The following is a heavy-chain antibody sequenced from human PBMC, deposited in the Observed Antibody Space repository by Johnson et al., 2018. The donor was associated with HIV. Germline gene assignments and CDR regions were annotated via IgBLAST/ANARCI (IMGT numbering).Heavy chain of an antibody. D-gene: IGHD6-19*01. V-gene: IGHV3-66*02. CDR1: GFTVSSNY. CDR2: IYSGVSP. J-gene: IGHJ3*02. Sequence: EKLVESGGGLVQPGGSLRLSCAASGFTVSSNYMSWVRQAPVKGLEWVSVIYSGVSPYYADSVKGRFTISRDNSKNTLYLQMNSLRPEDTAVYYCARDRPSGWPDAFDIWGQGTMVTVSS. CDR3: ARDRPSGWPDAFDI.